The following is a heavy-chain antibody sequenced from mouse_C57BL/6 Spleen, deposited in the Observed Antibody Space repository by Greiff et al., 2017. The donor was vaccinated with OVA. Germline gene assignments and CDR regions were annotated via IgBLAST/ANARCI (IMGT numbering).Heavy chain of an antibody. CDR2: IYPGSGST. D-gene: IGHD1-1*01. J-gene: IGHJ2*01. CDR3: AREVNYYGSSYSDY. CDR1: GYTFTSYW. Sequence: QVQLQQPGAELVKPGASVKMSCKASGYTFTSYWITWVKQRPGQGLEWIGDIYPGSGSTNYNEKFKSKATLTVDTSSSTAYMQLSSLTSEDSAVYYCAREVNYYGSSYSDYWGQGTTLTVSS. V-gene: IGHV1-55*01.